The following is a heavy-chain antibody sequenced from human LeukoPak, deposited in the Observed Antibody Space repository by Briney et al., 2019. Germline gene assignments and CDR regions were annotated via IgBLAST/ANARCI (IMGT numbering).Heavy chain of an antibody. CDR3: ARESVSDY. Sequence: GRSLRLSCAASGFTFSSYAMHWVRQAPGKGLEWVAVISYDGSNKYYADSVKGRFTISRDNSKNTLYLQMNSLRAEDTAVYYCARESVSDYWGQGTLVTVSS. CDR2: ISYDGSNK. J-gene: IGHJ4*02. V-gene: IGHV3-30-3*01. CDR1: GFTFSSYA.